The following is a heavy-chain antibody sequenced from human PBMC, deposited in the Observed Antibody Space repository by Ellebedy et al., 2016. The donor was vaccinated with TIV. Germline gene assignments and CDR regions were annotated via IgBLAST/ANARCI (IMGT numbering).Heavy chain of an antibody. CDR2: IYHSGST. D-gene: IGHD6-13*01. CDR1: GDSISSSNW. CDR3: ARGLLFLEQQLVQTAEPFDY. J-gene: IGHJ4*02. Sequence: MPSETLSLTCVVSGDSISSSNWWSWVRQPPGKGLEWIGEIYHSGSTNDNPSLKSRVTTSVDKSKNQFSLKVSSVTAADTAVYYCARGLLFLEQQLVQTAEPFDYWGQGTLVTVSS. V-gene: IGHV4-4*02.